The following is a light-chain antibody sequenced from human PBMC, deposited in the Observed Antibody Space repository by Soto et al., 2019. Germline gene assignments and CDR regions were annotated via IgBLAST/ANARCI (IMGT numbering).Light chain of an antibody. CDR3: QQYNSYSPT. V-gene: IGKV1-5*03. J-gene: IGKJ1*01. Sequence: DIQMTQSPSTLSASVGDRVTITCRASQSISTWLAWYQQEPGKAPKLLIHKASSLQSGVPSRFSGRGYGTDFTLTISSLHPDDFATYYCQQYNSYSPTFGQGTRVEIK. CDR2: KAS. CDR1: QSISTW.